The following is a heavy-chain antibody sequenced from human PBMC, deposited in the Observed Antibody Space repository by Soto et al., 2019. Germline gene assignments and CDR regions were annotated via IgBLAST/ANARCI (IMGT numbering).Heavy chain of an antibody. CDR3: AKEAGSGSYSVEDYFDS. Sequence: EVQLLESGGGLVQPGGSLRLSCAASGVTFSSYAMSWVRQAPGKGLEWVSAISGSGGSTYYADSVKGRFTISRDNSKNTLYRQMHSLRAEDTAVYYCAKEAGSGSYSVEDYFDSWGQGTLVTVSS. CDR1: GVTFSSYA. V-gene: IGHV3-23*01. J-gene: IGHJ4*02. D-gene: IGHD1-26*01. CDR2: ISGSGGST.